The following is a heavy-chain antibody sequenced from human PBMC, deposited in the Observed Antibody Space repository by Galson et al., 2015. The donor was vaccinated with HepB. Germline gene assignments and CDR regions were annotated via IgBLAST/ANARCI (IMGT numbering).Heavy chain of an antibody. V-gene: IGHV3-33*01. J-gene: IGHJ3*02. CDR1: GFTFSSYG. CDR2: IWYDGSNK. CDR3: ARDSDHDYGDYADAFDI. Sequence: SLRLSCAASGFTFSSYGMHWVRQAPGKGLEWVAVIWYDGSNKYYADSVKGRFTISRDNSKNTLYLQMNSLRAEDTAVYYCARDSDHDYGDYADAFDIWGQGTMVTVSS. D-gene: IGHD4-17*01.